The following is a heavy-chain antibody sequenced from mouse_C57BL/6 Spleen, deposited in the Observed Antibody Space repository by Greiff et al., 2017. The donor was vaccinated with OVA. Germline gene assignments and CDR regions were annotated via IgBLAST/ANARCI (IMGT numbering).Heavy chain of an antibody. V-gene: IGHV1-53*01. CDR1: GYTFTSYW. J-gene: IGHJ1*03. D-gene: IGHD1-1*01. Sequence: QVQLKQPGTELVKPGASVKLSCKASGYTFTSYWMHWVKQRPGQGLEWIGNINPSNGGTNYNEKFKSKATLTVDKSSSTAYMQLSSLTSEDSAVYYCARTLYYGSSPYWYFDVWGTGTTVTVSS. CDR3: ARTLYYGSSPYWYFDV. CDR2: INPSNGGT.